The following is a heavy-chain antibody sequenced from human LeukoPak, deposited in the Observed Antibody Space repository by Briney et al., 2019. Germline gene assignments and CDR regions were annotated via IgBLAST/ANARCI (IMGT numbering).Heavy chain of an antibody. CDR3: AKAHRRYSGYDFYYFDY. CDR2: ISGSGGST. CDR1: GFTFSSYA. Sequence: GRSLRLSCAASGFTFSSYAMSWVRQAPGKGLEWVSAISGSGGSTYYADSVKGRFTISRDNSKNTLYLQMNSLRAEDTAVYYCAKAHRRYSGYDFYYFDYWGQGTLVTVSS. D-gene: IGHD5-12*01. J-gene: IGHJ4*02. V-gene: IGHV3-23*01.